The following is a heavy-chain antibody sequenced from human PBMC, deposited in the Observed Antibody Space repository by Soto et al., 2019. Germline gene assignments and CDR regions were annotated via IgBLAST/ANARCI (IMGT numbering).Heavy chain of an antibody. CDR2: ISGSGGST. V-gene: IGHV3-23*01. J-gene: IGHJ6*04. CDR1: GFTFSSYV. D-gene: IGHD3-22*01. Sequence: GGSLRLSCAASGFTFSSYVMSWVRQAPGKGLEWVSSISGSGGSTYYADSVKGRFTISRDNSKNTLYLQMNSLRAEDTAVYYCAKVYFYDNTGSPDHGMDVWGKGTTVTVPS. CDR3: AKVYFYDNTGSPDHGMDV.